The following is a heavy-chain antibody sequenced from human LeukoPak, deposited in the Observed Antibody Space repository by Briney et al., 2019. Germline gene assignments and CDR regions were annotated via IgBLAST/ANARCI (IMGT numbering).Heavy chain of an antibody. CDR3: AKDEEQWLVLGYFDY. V-gene: IGHV3-23*01. D-gene: IGHD6-19*01. Sequence: PGGSLRLSCAASGFTFSSYAISWVRQAPGKGLEWVSAISGSGGSTYYADSVKGRFTISRDNSKNTLYLQMNSLRAEDTAVYYCAKDEEQWLVLGYFDYWGQGTMVTVSS. CDR1: GFTFSSYA. J-gene: IGHJ4*02. CDR2: ISGSGGST.